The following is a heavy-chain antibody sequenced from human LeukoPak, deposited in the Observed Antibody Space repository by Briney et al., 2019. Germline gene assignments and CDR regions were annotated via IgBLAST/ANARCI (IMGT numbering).Heavy chain of an antibody. D-gene: IGHD1-26*01. CDR3: ARVGSSGSFDI. V-gene: IGHV3-21*01. Sequence: GGSLRLSCAASGFTFSSYTMNWVRQAPGKGLEWVSSISSSNSYVYYADSVKGRFTISRDNAKNSLYLQMNSLRAEDTAVYYCARVGSSGSFDIWGQGTMVTVSS. J-gene: IGHJ3*02. CDR2: ISSSNSYV. CDR1: GFTFSSYT.